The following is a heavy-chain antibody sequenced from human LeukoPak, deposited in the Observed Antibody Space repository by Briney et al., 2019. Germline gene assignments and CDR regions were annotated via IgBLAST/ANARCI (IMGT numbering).Heavy chain of an antibody. D-gene: IGHD5-24*01. Sequence: PSQTLSLTCTVSGGSISSGGSYWSWIRQHPGKGLEWIGYIYYSGSTYYNPSLKSRVTMSVDTSKNQFSLELSSVTAEDTAVFYCARKVSPADGYQGNFFDYWGQGALVTVSS. CDR2: IYYSGST. CDR1: GGSISSGGSY. J-gene: IGHJ4*02. V-gene: IGHV4-31*03. CDR3: ARKVSPADGYQGNFFDY.